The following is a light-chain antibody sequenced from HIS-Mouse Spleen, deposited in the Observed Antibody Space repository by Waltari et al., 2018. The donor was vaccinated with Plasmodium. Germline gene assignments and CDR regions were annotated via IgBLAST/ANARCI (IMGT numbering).Light chain of an antibody. CDR1: SSDVGSYNL. J-gene: IGLJ2*01. V-gene: IGLV2-23*01. CDR3: CSYAGSRMV. CDR2: EGS. Sequence: QSALTQPASVSGSPGQSITISCTGTSSDVGSYNLVSWYQQHPGNAPKRMIYEGSKRPSGVANRFSGSKSGNTASLTIYGLQAEDEADYYCCSYAGSRMVFGGGTKLTVL.